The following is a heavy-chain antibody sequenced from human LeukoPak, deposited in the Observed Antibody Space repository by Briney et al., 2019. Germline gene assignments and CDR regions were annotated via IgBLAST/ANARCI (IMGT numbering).Heavy chain of an antibody. V-gene: IGHV3-21*01. CDR2: ISSSSYI. D-gene: IGHD2-15*01. CDR1: GFTFSSYS. Sequence: KPGGSLRLSCAASGFTFSSYSMNWVRQAPGKGLEWVSSISSSSYIYYADSVKGRFTIPRDNAKNSLYLQMNSLRAEDTAVYYCARAGYCSGGSCYHDFDYWGQGTLVTVSS. CDR3: ARAGYCSGGSCYHDFDY. J-gene: IGHJ4*02.